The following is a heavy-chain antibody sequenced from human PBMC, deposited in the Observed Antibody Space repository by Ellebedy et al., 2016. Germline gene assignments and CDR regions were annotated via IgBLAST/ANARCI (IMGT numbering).Heavy chain of an antibody. CDR3: ARGVGSGWFDP. Sequence: GESLKISCAVSGLTFIDAWMNWVRQAPGKGLEWVSTISGSGGSTYYADSVKGRFTISRDNSKNTLYLQMNSLRAEDTAVYYCARGVGSGWFDPWGQGTLVTVSS. D-gene: IGHD2-15*01. CDR2: ISGSGGST. J-gene: IGHJ5*02. V-gene: IGHV3-23*01. CDR1: GLTFIDAW.